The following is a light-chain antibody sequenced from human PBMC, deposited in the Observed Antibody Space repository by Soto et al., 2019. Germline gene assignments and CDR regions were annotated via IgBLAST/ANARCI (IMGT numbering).Light chain of an antibody. CDR1: QSVLYSSNNKNY. J-gene: IGKJ5*01. CDR3: QQYDSIPIT. CDR2: WAS. V-gene: IGKV4-1*01. Sequence: DIVMTQSPDSLAVSLGERATINCKSSQSVLYSSNNKNYLAWYQQKAGQPPKMLIYWASTRESGVPDRFSGSGSGTDFTLTIISLQAEDVGVYYCQQYDSIPITFGQGTRLEIK.